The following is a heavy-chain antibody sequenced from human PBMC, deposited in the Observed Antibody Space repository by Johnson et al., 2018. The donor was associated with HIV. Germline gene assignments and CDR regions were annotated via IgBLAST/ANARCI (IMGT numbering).Heavy chain of an antibody. V-gene: IGHV3-30*02. CDR2: IRFDGSDE. CDR3: TKVWGFYYGQYHDAFDI. D-gene: IGHD3-10*01. CDR1: GVTISSFG. Sequence: QVQLVESGGGVVQPGGSLRLSCAASGVTISSFGMHWVRQAPGKGLEWVAFIRFDGSDEYYSNSVKWRFTISRDNSKNTLYLQMNSLRPEDTAVYYCTKVWGFYYGQYHDAFDIWGQGTMVTVSS. J-gene: IGHJ3*02.